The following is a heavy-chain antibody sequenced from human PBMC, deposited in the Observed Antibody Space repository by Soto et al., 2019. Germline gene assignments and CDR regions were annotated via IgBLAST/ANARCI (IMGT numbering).Heavy chain of an antibody. D-gene: IGHD2-2*01. CDR2: IYYSGST. J-gene: IGHJ6*02. CDR1: GGSISSGGYY. CDR3: ARAVQDIVVVPAAITRYYYYGMDV. V-gene: IGHV4-31*03. Sequence: QVQLQESGPGLVKPSQTLSLTCTVSGGSISSGGYYWSWIRQHPGKGLEWIGYIYYSGSTYYNPSLKSRVTISVYTSKNQFSLKLSSVTAADTAVYYCARAVQDIVVVPAAITRYYYYGMDVWGQGTTVTVSS.